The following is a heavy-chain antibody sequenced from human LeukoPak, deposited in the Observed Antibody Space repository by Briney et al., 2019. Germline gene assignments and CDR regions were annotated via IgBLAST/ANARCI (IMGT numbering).Heavy chain of an antibody. J-gene: IGHJ4*02. CDR1: ECSLSNYS. CDR2: FRAEGAPT. CDR3: VKDGHCRDSICATKIVVAGYLDH. Sequence: EASLRFSYRAAECSLSNYSVSWVRKAPEKVLEWVAVFRAEGAPTYYADPVKGRFTNSRDNSNNMLYLQMNSLRAEDTATYYCVKDGHCRDSICATKIVVAGYLDHWGQGTQVTVSA. D-gene: IGHD6-19*01. V-gene: IGHV3-23*01.